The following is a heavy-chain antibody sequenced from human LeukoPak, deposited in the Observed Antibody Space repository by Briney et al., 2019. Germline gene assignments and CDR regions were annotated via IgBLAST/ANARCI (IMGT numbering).Heavy chain of an antibody. Sequence: GASVKVSCKASGYTFTSYGISWVRQAPGQGLEWMGWISAYNGNTNYAQNLQGRVTMTTNTSTSTAYMELRSLRSDDTAVYYCARVDYGGHSDFDYFDYWGQGTLVTVSS. CDR3: ARVDYGGHSDFDYFDY. D-gene: IGHD4-23*01. CDR1: GYTFTSYG. V-gene: IGHV1-18*01. CDR2: ISAYNGNT. J-gene: IGHJ4*02.